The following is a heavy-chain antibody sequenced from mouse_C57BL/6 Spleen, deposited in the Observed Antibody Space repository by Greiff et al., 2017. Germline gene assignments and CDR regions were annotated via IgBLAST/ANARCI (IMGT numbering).Heavy chain of an antibody. J-gene: IGHJ4*01. CDR3: ASPGCSYGYAMDY. V-gene: IGHV1-64*01. D-gene: IGHD1-1*01. CDR1: GYTFTSYW. CDR2: IHPNSGST. Sequence: QVQLQQPGAELVKPGASVKLSCKASGYTFTSYWMHWVKQRPGQGLEWIGMIHPNSGSTNYNEKFKSKATLTVDKSSSTAYMQLSSLASEDAAVYYCASPGCSYGYAMDYWGQGTSVTVSS.